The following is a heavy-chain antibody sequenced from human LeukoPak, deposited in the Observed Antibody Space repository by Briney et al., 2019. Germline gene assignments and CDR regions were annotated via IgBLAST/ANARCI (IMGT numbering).Heavy chain of an antibody. J-gene: IGHJ1*01. V-gene: IGHV1-2*02. Sequence: ASVKVSCKASGGTFISYAISWVRQAPGQGLEWMGWINPNSGGANYAQKFQGRVTMTRDTSISTAYMELSRLRSDDTAVYYRARGHYYYDSSGWGQGTLVTVSS. CDR3: ARGHYYYDSSG. CDR1: GGTFISYA. CDR2: INPNSGGA. D-gene: IGHD3-22*01.